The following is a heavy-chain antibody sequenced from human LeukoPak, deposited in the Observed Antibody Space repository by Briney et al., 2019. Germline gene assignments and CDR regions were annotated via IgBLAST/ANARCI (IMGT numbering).Heavy chain of an antibody. CDR1: GYTFTGYY. Sequence: ASVKVSCKASGYTFTGYYMHWVRQAPGQGLEWMGRINPNSGGTNYAQKFQGRVTTTRDTSISTAYMELSRLRSDDTAVYYCWWELRRSGANFDYWGQGTLVTVSS. D-gene: IGHD1-26*01. V-gene: IGHV1-2*06. J-gene: IGHJ4*02. CDR2: INPNSGGT. CDR3: WWELRRSGANFDY.